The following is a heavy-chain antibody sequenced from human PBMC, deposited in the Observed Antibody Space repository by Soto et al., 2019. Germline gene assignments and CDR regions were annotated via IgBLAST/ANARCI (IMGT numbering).Heavy chain of an antibody. CDR1: GFTFSGST. J-gene: IGHJ6*02. CDR2: IRNKANNYAT. V-gene: IGHV3-73*02. CDR3: TRPYQEYTNRPHFVYGLDV. D-gene: IGHD3-3*02. Sequence: LQLVESGGGLVQPGGSLKLSCAASGFTFSGSTIHWVRQASGKGLEWVGRIRNKANNYATTYTASVRGRFTFSRDDSKNTTYLQMNSLKIEDTAIYYCTRPYQEYTNRPHFVYGLDVWGQGTTVTVSS.